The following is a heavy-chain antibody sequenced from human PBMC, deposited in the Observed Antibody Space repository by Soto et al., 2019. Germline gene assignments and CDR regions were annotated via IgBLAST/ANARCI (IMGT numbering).Heavy chain of an antibody. D-gene: IGHD3-3*01. V-gene: IGHV4-59*08. CDR3: ARRGHDFWSGDYYYYYMDV. CDR2: IYYSGST. J-gene: IGHJ6*03. Sequence: PSETLSLTCTVSGGSISSYYWSWIRQPPGKGLEWIGYIYYSGSTNYNPSLKSRVTISVDTSKNQFSLKLSSVTAADTAVYYCARRGHDFWSGDYYYYYMDVWGKGTTVTVSS. CDR1: GGSISSYY.